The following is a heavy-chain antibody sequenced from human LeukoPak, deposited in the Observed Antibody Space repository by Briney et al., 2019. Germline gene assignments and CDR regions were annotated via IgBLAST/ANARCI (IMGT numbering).Heavy chain of an antibody. D-gene: IGHD3-10*01. CDR2: INPSGGRT. CDR1: GYTFASYY. J-gene: IGHJ4*02. V-gene: IGHV1-46*01. Sequence: ASVKVSCKASGYTFASYYLHWVRQAPGQGLEWMGIINPSGGRTSYAQKFRGRVTMTRDTSTSTVYMDLSSLRSEDTAVYYCARGRVTMVREPDYWGQGTLVTVSS. CDR3: ARGRVTMVREPDY.